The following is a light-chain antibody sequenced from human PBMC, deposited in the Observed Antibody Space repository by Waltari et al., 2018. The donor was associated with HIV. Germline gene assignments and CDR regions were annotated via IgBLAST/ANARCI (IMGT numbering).Light chain of an antibody. CDR1: SSNIGGNA. J-gene: IGLJ2*01. CDR2: SNI. V-gene: IGLV1-44*01. Sequence: QSVLTQPPSASGALGQRVSIFCSGSSSNIGGNAVNWYQQLPGTAHKLLISSNIQRRSGVPDRFSASKSGTSASLAISGLQSEDEADYYCGSWDDSLNGHVVFGGGTKLTVL. CDR3: GSWDDSLNGHVV.